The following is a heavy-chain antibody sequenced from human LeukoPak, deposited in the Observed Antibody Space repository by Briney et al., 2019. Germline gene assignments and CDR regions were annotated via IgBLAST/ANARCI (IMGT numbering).Heavy chain of an antibody. D-gene: IGHD2-15*01. Sequence: TSETLSLTCTVSGGSISRYYWSWIRQPPGKGLEWIGYFYYSGSTSCNPSLKSRVTLSVDTSKNQFPLKLSSVTAADTAVYYCARGGGMDYYYYYYGMDVWGQGTTVTVSS. J-gene: IGHJ6*02. CDR3: ARGGGMDYYYYYYGMDV. V-gene: IGHV4-59*01. CDR1: GGSISRYY. CDR2: FYYSGST.